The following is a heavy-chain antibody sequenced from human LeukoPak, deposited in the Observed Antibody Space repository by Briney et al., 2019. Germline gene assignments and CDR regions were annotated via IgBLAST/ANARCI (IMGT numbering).Heavy chain of an antibody. Sequence: VASVKVSCKASGGTFSSYAISWVRQAPGQWLEWMGGIIPIFGTANYIQKLQGRVTVTTDTSTSTIYMELRSLRSDDTAVYYCARGDDAFDFWGQGTMVTVSS. CDR2: IIPIFGTA. CDR1: GGTFSSYA. CDR3: ARGDDAFDF. J-gene: IGHJ3*01. V-gene: IGHV1-69*05.